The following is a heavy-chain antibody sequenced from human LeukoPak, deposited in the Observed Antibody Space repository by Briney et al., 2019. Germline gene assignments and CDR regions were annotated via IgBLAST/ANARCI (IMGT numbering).Heavy chain of an antibody. CDR3: AREKGFGENPFAP. J-gene: IGHJ5*02. CDR1: GGTFSSYA. V-gene: IGHV1-69*04. D-gene: IGHD3-10*01. CDR2: IIPILGIA. Sequence: AASVKVSCKASGGTFSSYAISWVRQAPGQGLEWMGRIIPILGIANYAQKFQGRVTITADKSTSTAYMELSSLRSEDTAVYYCAREKGFGENPFAPWGQGTLVTVSS.